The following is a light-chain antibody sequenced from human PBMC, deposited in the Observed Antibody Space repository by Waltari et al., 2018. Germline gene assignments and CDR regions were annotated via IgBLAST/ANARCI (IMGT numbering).Light chain of an antibody. J-gene: IGKJ5*01. V-gene: IGKV2-28*01. CDR1: QSLLHSNGYTY. CDR2: WGS. Sequence: DIVMTQSPLSLPVTPGEPASISCRSSQSLLHSNGYTYLEWYLQKPGQSPQVLIYWGSNRASGVPDRFSGSGSGTDFTLKISRVEAEDVGVYYCMQALQTPRTFGQGTRLEIK. CDR3: MQALQTPRT.